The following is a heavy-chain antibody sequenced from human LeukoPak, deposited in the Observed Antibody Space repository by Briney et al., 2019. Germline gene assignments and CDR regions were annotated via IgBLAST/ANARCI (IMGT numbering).Heavy chain of an antibody. J-gene: IGHJ4*02. Sequence: ASVKVSCKASGYTFTGYYMHWVRQAPGQGLEWMGWINPNSCGTNYAQKFQGRVTMTRDTSISTAYMELSRLRSDDTAVYYCARGLGYCSSTSCPSGYWGQGTLVTVSS. V-gene: IGHV1-2*02. CDR3: ARGLGYCSSTSCPSGY. CDR2: INPNSCGT. CDR1: GYTFTGYY. D-gene: IGHD2-2*01.